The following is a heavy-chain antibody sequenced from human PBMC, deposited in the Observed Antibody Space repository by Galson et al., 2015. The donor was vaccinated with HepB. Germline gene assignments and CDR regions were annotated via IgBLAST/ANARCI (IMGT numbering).Heavy chain of an antibody. CDR3: ARAPATVGYGMDV. J-gene: IGHJ6*02. D-gene: IGHD4-17*01. CDR1: GFTFSSYW. V-gene: IGHV3-74*01. CDR2: INSDGSST. Sequence: SLRLSCAASGFTFSSYWMHWVRQAPGKGLVWVSRINSDGSSTSYADSVKGRFTISRDNAKNTLYLQMNSLRAEDTAVYYCARAPATVGYGMDVWGQGTTVTVSS.